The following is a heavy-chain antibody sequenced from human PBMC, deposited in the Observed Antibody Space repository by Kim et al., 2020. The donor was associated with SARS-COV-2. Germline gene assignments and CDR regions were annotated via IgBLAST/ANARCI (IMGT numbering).Heavy chain of an antibody. CDR3: ARDRTMVFFDP. D-gene: IGHD3-10*01. J-gene: IGHJ5*02. V-gene: IGHV4-61*02. Sequence: SETLSLTCTVSGGSISSGSYYWSWIRQPAGKGLEWIGRMYTSGYTDYNPSLKSRVSISVDTSKNQFSLRLSSVTAADTAVYYCARDRTMVFFDPWGQGILVTVSS. CDR1: GGSISSGSYY. CDR2: MYTSGYT.